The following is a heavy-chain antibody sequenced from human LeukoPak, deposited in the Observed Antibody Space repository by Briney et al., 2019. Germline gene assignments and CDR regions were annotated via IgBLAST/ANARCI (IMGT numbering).Heavy chain of an antibody. CDR2: ISGSGGST. V-gene: IGHV3-23*01. D-gene: IGHD2-15*01. Sequence: GGSLRLSCIGTGFTFSSDAMGWVRQAPGKGLEWVSGISGSGGSTYYADSVKGRFTISRDNSKNTLYLQMNSLRVEATAVYYCAKDRGRTWVQVANWGQGTLVTVSS. CDR1: GFTFSSDA. CDR3: AKDRGRTWVQVAN. J-gene: IGHJ4*02.